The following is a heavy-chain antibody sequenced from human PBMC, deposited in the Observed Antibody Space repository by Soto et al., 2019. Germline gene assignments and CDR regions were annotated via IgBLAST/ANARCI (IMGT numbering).Heavy chain of an antibody. J-gene: IGHJ4*02. D-gene: IGHD6-6*01. CDR1: GFTFSSYA. V-gene: IGHV3-30-3*01. Sequence: GGSLRLSCAASGFTFSSYAMHWVRQAPGEGLEWVAVISYDGSNKYYADSVKGRFTISRDNSKNTLYLQMNSLRAEDTAVYYCARDSSALDYWGQGTLVTVSS. CDR2: ISYDGSNK. CDR3: ARDSSALDY.